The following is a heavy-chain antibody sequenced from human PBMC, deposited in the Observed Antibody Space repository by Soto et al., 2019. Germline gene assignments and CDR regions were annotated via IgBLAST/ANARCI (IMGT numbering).Heavy chain of an antibody. Sequence: ESVGGLVQPGGSLRLSCAASGFTLSDHYMDWVRQAPGKGLEWVGRIRNKANGYSREYAASVQGRFTISRDESKDSLYLQMNSLKTEDTAVYYCARAGVTDHRCFEYWGQGTLVTVSS. D-gene: IGHD2-21*02. V-gene: IGHV3-72*01. CDR3: ARAGVTDHRCFEY. CDR2: IRNKANGYSR. CDR1: GFTLSDHY. J-gene: IGHJ4*02.